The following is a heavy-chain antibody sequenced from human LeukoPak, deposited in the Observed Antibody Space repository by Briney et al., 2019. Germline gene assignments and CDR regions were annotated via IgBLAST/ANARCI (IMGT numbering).Heavy chain of an antibody. V-gene: IGHV3-66*02. CDR2: IYSGGST. D-gene: IGHD5-12*01. J-gene: IGHJ3*02. CDR3: ASSGYGLTDAFDI. Sequence: GGSLRLSCAASGFTVSSNYMSWVRQAPGEGLEWVSVIYSGGSTYYADSVKGRFTISRDNSKNTLYLQMNSLRAEDTAVYYCASSGYGLTDAFDIWGQGTMVTVSS. CDR1: GFTVSSNY.